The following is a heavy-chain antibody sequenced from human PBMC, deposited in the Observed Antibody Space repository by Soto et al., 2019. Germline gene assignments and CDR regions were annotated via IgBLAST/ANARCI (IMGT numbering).Heavy chain of an antibody. V-gene: IGHV2-5*01. CDR3: GHRRQSFDYSGLDV. J-gene: IGHJ6*02. Sequence: GSGPTLVNPTETLTLTCSFSGFSLTTGGLGVGWIRQPPGKALEWLAVIYWNDDRRYNPSLQSRLTITKDTSKNQVVLTMTNMDPVDTATYYCGHRRQSFDYSGLDVWGQGTTVTASS. D-gene: IGHD3-3*01. CDR1: GFSLTTGGLG. CDR2: IYWNDDR.